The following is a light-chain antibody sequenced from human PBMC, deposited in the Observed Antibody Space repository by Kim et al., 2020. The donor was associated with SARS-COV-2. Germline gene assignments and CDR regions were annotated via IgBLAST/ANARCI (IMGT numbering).Light chain of an antibody. J-gene: IGKJ3*01. CDR1: QDISSH. V-gene: IGKV1-9*01. Sequence: IQLTQSPSSLSASVGDRVTITCRASQDISSHLAWYQQKPGKAPKLLIYAASTLQSGVPSRFSGSGSGTDFTLTISSLQPEYFASYYCQHLNNYPILTFGPGTKVDIK. CDR3: QHLNNYPILT. CDR2: AAS.